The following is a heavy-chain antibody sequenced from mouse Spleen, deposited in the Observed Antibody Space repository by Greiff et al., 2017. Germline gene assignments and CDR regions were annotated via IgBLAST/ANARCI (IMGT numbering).Heavy chain of an antibody. D-gene: IGHD2-14*01. CDR1: GYTFTDYD. Sequence: EVQLQQSGPVLVKPGASVKLSCKASGYTFTDYDMNWVKQSHGKSLEWIGAINPYNGGTNYNEKFKSKATLTVDKSSSTAYMQLSSLTSEDSAVYYCARAHRYYFDYWGQGTTLTVSS. CDR3: ARAHRYYFDY. V-gene: IGHV1-19*01. J-gene: IGHJ2*01. CDR2: INPYNGGT.